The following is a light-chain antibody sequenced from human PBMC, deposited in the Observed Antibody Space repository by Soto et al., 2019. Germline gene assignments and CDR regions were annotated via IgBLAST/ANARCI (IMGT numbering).Light chain of an antibody. CDR3: QKNNSGPFT. Sequence: DVQMTQSPSSLSASVAERATITCRASQGISNYLAWYQQKPGQVPNLLIHAASTMHSGVPSWFSGSGSGTDFTLTISSLQPEDVATYYWQKNNSGPFTFGHGTKLDI. CDR2: AAS. CDR1: QGISNY. J-gene: IGKJ3*01. V-gene: IGKV1-27*01.